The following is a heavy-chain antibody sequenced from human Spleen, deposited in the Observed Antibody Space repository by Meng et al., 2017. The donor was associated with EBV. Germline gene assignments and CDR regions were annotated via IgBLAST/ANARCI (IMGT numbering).Heavy chain of an antibody. CDR1: GFIVSDTE. CDR3: AKQYGDYIALGP. J-gene: IGHJ5*02. CDR2: TSSSGNTM. V-gene: IGHV3-11*01. D-gene: IGHD4-17*01. Sequence: QMQLLESCGGLVNPGGTCGLSCAASGFIVSDTEMSWIRQAPGKGLEWLSYTSSSGNTMYYADSVKGRFTISRDNAKNLLFLQMSSLRAEDTAVYYCAKQYGDYIALGPWGQGTLVTVSS.